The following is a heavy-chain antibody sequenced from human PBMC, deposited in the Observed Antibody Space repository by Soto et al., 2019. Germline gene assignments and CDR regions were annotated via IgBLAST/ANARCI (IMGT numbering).Heavy chain of an antibody. CDR3: ARDRYRSGGSCYYYRFDP. V-gene: IGHV1-2*02. CDR2: INPNSGGT. D-gene: IGHD2-15*01. J-gene: IGHJ5*02. CDR1: RYTFTGYY. Sequence: ASVKVSCKASRYTFTGYYMHWVRQAPGQGLEWMGWINPNSGGTNYAQKFQGRVTMTRDTSISTAYMELSRLRPDDTAVYYCARDRYRSGGSCYYYRFDPWGQGTLVTVSS.